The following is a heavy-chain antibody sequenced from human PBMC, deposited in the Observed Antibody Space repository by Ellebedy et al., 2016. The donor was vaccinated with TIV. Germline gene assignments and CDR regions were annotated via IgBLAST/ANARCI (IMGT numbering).Heavy chain of an antibody. Sequence: PGGSLRLSCAASGFTFSSYSMNWVRQAPGKGLEWVSSISSSSSYIYYADSVKGRFTISRDNAKNSLYLQMNSLRAEDTAVYYCARDSIITQWLVRSNWFDPWGQGTLVTVSS. CDR2: ISSSSSYI. D-gene: IGHD6-19*01. CDR1: GFTFSSYS. CDR3: ARDSIITQWLVRSNWFDP. V-gene: IGHV3-21*01. J-gene: IGHJ5*02.